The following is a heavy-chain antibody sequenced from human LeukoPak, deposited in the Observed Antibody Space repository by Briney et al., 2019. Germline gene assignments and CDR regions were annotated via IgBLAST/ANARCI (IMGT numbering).Heavy chain of an antibody. CDR2: ISGSGGST. V-gene: IGHV3-23*01. J-gene: IGHJ4*02. D-gene: IGHD5-24*01. CDR1: GFTFSSYS. Sequence: GGSLRLSCAASGFTFSSYSMNWVRQAPGKGLEWVSAISGSGGSTYYADSVKGRFTISRDNSKNTLYLQMYSLRAEDTAVYYCAKDRAYGYNYYFDYWGQGTLVTVSS. CDR3: AKDRAYGYNYYFDY.